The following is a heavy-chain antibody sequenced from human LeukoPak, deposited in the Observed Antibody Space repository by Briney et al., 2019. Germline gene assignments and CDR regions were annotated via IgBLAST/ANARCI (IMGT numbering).Heavy chain of an antibody. CDR2: ISNNGGRT. J-gene: IGHJ4*02. V-gene: IGHV3-64D*06. Sequence: GRSLRLSCSASGFTFSMFGLHWARQAPGKGLEFLSTISNNGGRTYYAGSVKGRFTISRDNSKNTLYLQMSSLRTEDTAVYYCVKDDSYYYGSGIFPYWGQGTLVTVSS. D-gene: IGHD3-10*01. CDR1: GFTFSMFG. CDR3: VKDDSYYYGSGIFPY.